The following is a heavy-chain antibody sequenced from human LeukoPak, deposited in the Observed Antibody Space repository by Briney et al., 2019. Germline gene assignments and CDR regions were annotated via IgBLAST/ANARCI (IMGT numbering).Heavy chain of an antibody. Sequence: PSETLSLTCTVSGGSISNYYWSWIRQPPGKGLEWIGYIFYSGSTNYNPSLKSRVTISEDTTKNQFSLKLSSVTAADTAVYYCARGDFWFDPWGQGTLVTVSS. CDR2: IFYSGST. CDR3: ARGDFWFDP. CDR1: GGSISNYY. V-gene: IGHV4-59*01. J-gene: IGHJ5*02.